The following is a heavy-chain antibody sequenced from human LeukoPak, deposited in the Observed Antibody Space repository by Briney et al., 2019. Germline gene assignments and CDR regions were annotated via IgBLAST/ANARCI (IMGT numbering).Heavy chain of an antibody. CDR2: INPNSGGT. CDR1: GYTFTGYY. V-gene: IGHV1-2*04. J-gene: IGHJ4*02. Sequence: ASVKVSCKDSGYTFTGYYMHWVRQAPGQGLEWMGWINPNSGGTNYAQKFQGWVTMTRDTSISTAYMELSRLRSDDTAVYYCARGRRELLLDYFDYWGQGTLVTVSS. CDR3: ARGRRELLLDYFDY. D-gene: IGHD1-26*01.